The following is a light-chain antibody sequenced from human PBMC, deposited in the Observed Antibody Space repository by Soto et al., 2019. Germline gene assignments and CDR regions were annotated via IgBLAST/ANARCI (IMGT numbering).Light chain of an antibody. CDR2: KAS. V-gene: IGKV1-5*03. CDR1: QSISSW. J-gene: IGKJ4*01. CDR3: QQYDSYPLT. Sequence: DLQMTQSPSTLSASVGDRVTITCRASQSISSWLAWYQHKPGKAPNLLIYKASSLESGVPSRFSGSGSGTEFTLTVSSLQPDDLATYYCQQYDSYPLTFGGGTKVEIK.